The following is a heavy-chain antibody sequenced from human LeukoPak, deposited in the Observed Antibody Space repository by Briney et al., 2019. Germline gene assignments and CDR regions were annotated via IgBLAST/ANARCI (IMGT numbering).Heavy chain of an antibody. CDR2: ISSSSSTI. Sequence: GGSLRLSCAASGFTFSSYSMNWVRQAPGKGLEWVSYISSSSSTIYYADSVKGRFTISRDNAKNSLYLQMNSLRAEDTAVYYCARDLANYDFWSGYYLYTFDYWGQGTLVTVSS. CDR1: GFTFSSYS. D-gene: IGHD3-3*01. CDR3: ARDLANYDFWSGYYLYTFDY. J-gene: IGHJ4*02. V-gene: IGHV3-48*04.